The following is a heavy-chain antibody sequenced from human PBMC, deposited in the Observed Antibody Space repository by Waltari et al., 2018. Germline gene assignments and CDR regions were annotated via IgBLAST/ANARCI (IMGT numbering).Heavy chain of an antibody. J-gene: IGHJ4*02. CDR1: GFIFKTYA. Sequence: EVQLLESGGGLAQPGGSLRLSCGASGFIFKTYAMIWVRQVPGKGLEWVSSVGTDGRRTYYADSVRGRFTISRDNSKNMLYLQMDALRVEDTALYYCTRDGYIWGSSPDPFDRWGQGTLVTVSS. CDR3: TRDGYIWGSSPDPFDR. CDR2: VGTDGRRT. D-gene: IGHD3-16*01. V-gene: IGHV3-23*01.